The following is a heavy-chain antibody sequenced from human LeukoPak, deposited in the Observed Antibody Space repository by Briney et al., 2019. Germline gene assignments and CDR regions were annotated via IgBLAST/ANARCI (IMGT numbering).Heavy chain of an antibody. CDR1: GGSISSGGYS. V-gene: IGHV4-30-2*01. CDR2: IYHSGST. D-gene: IGHD3-22*01. Sequence: PSETLSLTCAVSGGSISSGGYSWSWIRQPPGKGLEWIGYIYHSGSTYYNPSLKSRVTISVDRSKNQFSLKLSSVTAADTAVYYCARLYYYDSSGYEYYFDYWGQGTLVTVSS. J-gene: IGHJ4*02. CDR3: ARLYYYDSSGYEYYFDY.